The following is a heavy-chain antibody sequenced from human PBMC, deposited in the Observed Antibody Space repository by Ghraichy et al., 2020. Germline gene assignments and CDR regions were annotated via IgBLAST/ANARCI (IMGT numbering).Heavy chain of an antibody. V-gene: IGHV3-23*01. Sequence: GDSLNISCVASGLTFSSYAMTWVRQAPGKGLEWVSSISAGGGSAYYADSVKGRFSISRDNSKDTMYLQMNSLRAEDAAVYFCAKAWGYCSGGTCPPYNWFDPWGQGTLVTVSS. CDR1: GLTFSSYA. J-gene: IGHJ5*02. D-gene: IGHD2-15*01. CDR3: AKAWGYCSGGTCPPYNWFDP. CDR2: ISAGGGSA.